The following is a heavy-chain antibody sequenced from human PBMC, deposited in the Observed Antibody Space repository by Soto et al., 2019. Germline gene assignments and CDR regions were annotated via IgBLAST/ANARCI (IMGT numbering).Heavy chain of an antibody. Sequence: PSETLSLTCAVYGGSFSGYYWSWIRQPPGKGLEWIGEINHSGSTNYNPSLKSRVTISVDTSKNQFSLKLSSVTAADTAVYYCAGEGNIVVVPAAIYAFDIWGQGTMVTVS. CDR2: INHSGST. CDR1: GGSFSGYY. CDR3: AGEGNIVVVPAAIYAFDI. D-gene: IGHD2-2*01. V-gene: IGHV4-34*01. J-gene: IGHJ3*02.